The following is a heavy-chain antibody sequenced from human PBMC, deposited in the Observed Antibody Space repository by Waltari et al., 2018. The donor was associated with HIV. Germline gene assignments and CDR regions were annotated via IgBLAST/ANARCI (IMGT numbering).Heavy chain of an antibody. CDR1: GGSVTSRTYY. CDR2: ISYSGSA. CDR3: AGAPNGDFSWLDP. J-gene: IGHJ5*02. V-gene: IGHV4-39*07. Sequence: QLKLQESGPGLVKPSETLSLTCTVSGGSVTSRTYYWGWTRQAPGRGLEWIGAISYSGSAYYNPSLESRVTISLDTSKNQFSLKLQSVTAADTAVYYCAGAPNGDFSWLDPWGQGTLVTVSS. D-gene: IGHD4-17*01.